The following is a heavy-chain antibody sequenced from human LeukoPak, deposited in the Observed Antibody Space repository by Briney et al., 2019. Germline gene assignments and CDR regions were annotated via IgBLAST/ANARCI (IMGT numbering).Heavy chain of an antibody. V-gene: IGHV4-39*01. CDR1: GGSISRRSHY. J-gene: IGHJ2*01. CDR2: IYYSGST. CDR3: ARPAAGTDFWYFDL. Sequence: SETLSLTCTVSGGSISRRSHYWGWIRQPPGKGREWIGSIYYSGSTYYNPSLKSRVTISIETSKNQFSLKLSSVTAADTAVYYCARPAAGTDFWYFDLWGRGTLVTVSS. D-gene: IGHD6-13*01.